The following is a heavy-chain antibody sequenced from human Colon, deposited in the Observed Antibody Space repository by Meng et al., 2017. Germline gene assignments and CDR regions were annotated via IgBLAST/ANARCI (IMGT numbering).Heavy chain of an antibody. D-gene: IGHD3-10*01. CDR1: GDSLSGSGYF. V-gene: IGHV4-31*03. J-gene: IGHJ4*02. CDR3: ARNHYGSGSWFDY. CDR2: IYSYTGST. Sequence: SETLSLTCSVSGDSLSGSGYFWSWIRQHPGKGLEWIGCIYSYTGSTNYNPSLKSRVSISVDTSKNQFSLNLSSVTAADTAVYYCARNHYGSGSWFDYWGQGTRVTVSS.